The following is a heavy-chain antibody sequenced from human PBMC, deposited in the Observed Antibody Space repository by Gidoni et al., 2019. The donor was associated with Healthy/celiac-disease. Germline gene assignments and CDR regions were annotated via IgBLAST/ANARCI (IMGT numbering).Heavy chain of an antibody. CDR3: AKDHGRRGLAERRRGYYFDY. CDR2: ISGSGGST. D-gene: IGHD2-15*01. CDR1: GFTFSSYA. Sequence: QPGGSLRLSCAASGFTFSSYAMSWVRQAPGKGLEWVSAISGSGGSTYYADSVKGRFTISRDNSKNTLYLQMNSLRAEDTAVYYCAKDHGRRGLAERRRGYYFDYWGQGTLVTVSS. J-gene: IGHJ4*02. V-gene: IGHV3-23*01.